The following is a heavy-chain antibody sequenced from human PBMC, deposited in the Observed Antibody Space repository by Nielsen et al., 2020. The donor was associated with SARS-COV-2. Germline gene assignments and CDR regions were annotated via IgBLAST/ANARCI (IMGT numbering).Heavy chain of an antibody. D-gene: IGHD3-22*01. V-gene: IGHV1-69*13. J-gene: IGHJ4*02. Sequence: SVKVSCKASGGTFSSYAISWVRQAPGQGLEWMGGIIPIFGTANYAQKFQGRVTITADESTSTAYMELSSLRSEDTAVYYCARGHVPGVAITAFDYWGQGTLVTVSS. CDR2: IIPIFGTA. CDR3: ARGHVPGVAITAFDY. CDR1: GGTFSSYA.